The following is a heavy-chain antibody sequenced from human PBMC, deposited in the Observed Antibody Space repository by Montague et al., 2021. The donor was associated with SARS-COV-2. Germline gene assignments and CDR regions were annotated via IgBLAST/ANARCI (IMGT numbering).Heavy chain of an antibody. Sequence: SRSLSLSASGFTFSSYEMNWVRQAPGKGLEWVSYISSSGSTIYYADSVKGRFTISRDNAKNSLYLQMNSLRAEDTAVYYCARGGTYYDFWSGYRNYHYGMDVWGQGTTVTVSS. CDR2: ISSSGSTI. CDR1: GFTFSSYE. V-gene: IGHV3-48*03. D-gene: IGHD3-3*01. J-gene: IGHJ6*02. CDR3: ARGGTYYDFWSGYRNYHYGMDV.